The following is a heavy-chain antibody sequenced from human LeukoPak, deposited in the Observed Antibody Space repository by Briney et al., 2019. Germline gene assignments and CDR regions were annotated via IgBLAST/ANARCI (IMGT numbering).Heavy chain of an antibody. Sequence: GGSLRLSCAASGFTFRDYSMNWVRQAPGKGLEWISYIGIDSGNTNYADSVKGRFTISGDKAKNSLYLQMNSLRVEATAVYYCARDYKYAFDNWGQGTLVTVSS. V-gene: IGHV3-48*01. CDR1: GFTFRDYS. CDR3: ARDYKYAFDN. J-gene: IGHJ4*02. D-gene: IGHD5-24*01. CDR2: IGIDSGNT.